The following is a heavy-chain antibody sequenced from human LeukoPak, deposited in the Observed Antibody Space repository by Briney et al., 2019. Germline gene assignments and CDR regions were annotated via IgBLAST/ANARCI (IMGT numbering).Heavy chain of an antibody. V-gene: IGHV4-59*01. CDR3: AREAAVTYYYDY. CDR1: GGSISSYY. D-gene: IGHD6-13*01. Sequence: SETLSLTCTVSGGSISSYYWSWIRQPPGKGLEWIGYIYYSGSTNYNPSLKSRVTISVDTSKNQFSLKLSSVTAADTAVYYCAREAAVTYYYDYWGQGTLVTVSS. J-gene: IGHJ4*02. CDR2: IYYSGST.